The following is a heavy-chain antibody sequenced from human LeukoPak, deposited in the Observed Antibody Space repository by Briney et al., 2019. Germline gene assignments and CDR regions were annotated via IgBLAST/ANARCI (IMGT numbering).Heavy chain of an antibody. CDR1: GYSFTTYW. D-gene: IGHD6-13*01. Sequence: KPGESLRIPCKGSGYSFTTYWISWVRQMPGKGLEWMGRIDPSDSYTNYSPSFQGHVTISADKSFSTAYLQWTSLKASDTAMYYCARHAKAYGSSCDYWGQGTLVTVSS. J-gene: IGHJ4*02. CDR3: ARHAKAYGSSCDY. V-gene: IGHV5-10-1*01. CDR2: IDPSDSYT.